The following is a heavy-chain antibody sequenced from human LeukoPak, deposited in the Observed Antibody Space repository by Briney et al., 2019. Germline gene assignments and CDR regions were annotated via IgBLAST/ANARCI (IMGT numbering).Heavy chain of an antibody. J-gene: IGHJ4*02. CDR2: INSDGSST. Sequence: PGGSLRLSCAASGFTFSSYWMHWVRQAPGKGLVWVSRINSDGSSTSYADSVKGRFTISRDNAKNTLYLQMNSLRAEDTAVYYCAKEAQGCSITSCYFDSWGQGTLVTVSS. V-gene: IGHV3-74*01. CDR3: AKEAQGCSITSCYFDS. D-gene: IGHD2-2*01. CDR1: GFTFSSYW.